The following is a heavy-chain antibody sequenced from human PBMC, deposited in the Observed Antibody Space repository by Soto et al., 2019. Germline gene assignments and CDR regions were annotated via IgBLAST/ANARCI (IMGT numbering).Heavy chain of an antibody. V-gene: IGHV3-9*01. CDR1: GFTFDQYT. CDR2: ITWHSGTI. D-gene: IGHD3-16*01. Sequence: EVQLVESGGGLVQPGRSLRLSCAASGFTFDQYTMHWVRQAPGKGLEWVSSITWHSGTIGYADSVKGRFTISRDNAKNSLYLQMNSLRGEDTALYYCAKEMITFGDFNYYYMDVWGKGTTVTVSS. CDR3: AKEMITFGDFNYYYMDV. J-gene: IGHJ6*03.